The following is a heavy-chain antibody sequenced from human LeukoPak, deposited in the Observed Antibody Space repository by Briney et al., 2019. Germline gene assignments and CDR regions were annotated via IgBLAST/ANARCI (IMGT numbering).Heavy chain of an antibody. CDR2: IYYTGTT. J-gene: IGHJ4*02. V-gene: IGHV4-30-4*01. D-gene: IGHD5/OR15-5a*01. CDR1: GGSISISDYY. Sequence: SETLCLTCTVSGGSISISDYYWSWIRQPPGKGLEWVGFIYYTGTTYNSPSLKSRATISLDTSKNQFSLKMSSVTAADTAVYYCARQFYASPPGLDNWGQGILVTVSS. CDR3: ARQFYASPPGLDN.